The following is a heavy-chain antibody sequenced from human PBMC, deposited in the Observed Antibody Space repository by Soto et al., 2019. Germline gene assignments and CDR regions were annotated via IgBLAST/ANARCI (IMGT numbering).Heavy chain of an antibody. D-gene: IGHD6-13*01. J-gene: IGHJ4*02. CDR1: GFTFRSYA. V-gene: IGHV3-30*01. CDR3: ARGDSNSWSDY. Sequence: GSLRLSCAASGFTFRSYAMDWVRQAPGKGLEWVAVISYDGTNKYYADSVKGRFTISRDNSKNTLSLQMNSLRPEDTAVYYCARGDSNSWSDYWGQGTLVTVS. CDR2: ISYDGTNK.